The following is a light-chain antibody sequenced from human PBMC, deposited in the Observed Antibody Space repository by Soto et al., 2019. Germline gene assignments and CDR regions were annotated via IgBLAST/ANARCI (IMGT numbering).Light chain of an antibody. V-gene: IGLV2-14*01. CDR2: EVS. Sequence: QSALTQPASVSGSPGQSITISCTGTSSDVGGYNFVSWYQQHPGKAPKLMIYEVSNRPSGVSNRFSGSKSDNTASLTISGLQAEDEADYYCSSYTSSSALDRVFGTGTKVTVL. CDR3: SSYTSSSALDRV. CDR1: SSDVGGYNF. J-gene: IGLJ1*01.